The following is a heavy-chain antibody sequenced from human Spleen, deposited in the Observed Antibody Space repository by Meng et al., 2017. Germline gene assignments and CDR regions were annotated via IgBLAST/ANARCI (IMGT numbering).Heavy chain of an antibody. Sequence: QVQLVQSGTEVKKPGASVKVPCKASGYIFTNYAMHWVRQAPGQGLEWMGWIHAGNGNTKYSQKFQGRVTITRDTSASTAYMELSSLRSEDTAVYYCARLALAGTRPFDYWGQGTLVTVSS. D-gene: IGHD6-19*01. CDR2: IHAGNGNT. V-gene: IGHV1-3*01. J-gene: IGHJ4*02. CDR1: GYIFTNYA. CDR3: ARLALAGTRPFDY.